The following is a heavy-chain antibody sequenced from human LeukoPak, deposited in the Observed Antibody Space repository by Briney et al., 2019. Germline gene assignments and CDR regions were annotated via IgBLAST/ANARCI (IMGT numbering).Heavy chain of an antibody. CDR1: GEPFSGDS. Sequence: PQTLSPTCGLSGEPFSGDSSGWIRHPPGKGLEWIGDISESGSTNYNPSLKSRVTISVDPSKNQFSLKLTSMTAADTAVYFCVRGRTDYYYYMDVWGKGTTVTVSS. J-gene: IGHJ6*03. CDR2: ISESGST. V-gene: IGHV4-34*01. CDR3: VRGRTDYYYYMDV.